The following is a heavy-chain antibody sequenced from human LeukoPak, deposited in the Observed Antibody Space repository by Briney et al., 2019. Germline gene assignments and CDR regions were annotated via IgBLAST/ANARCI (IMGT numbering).Heavy chain of an antibody. V-gene: IGHV1-69*04. CDR3: ARGGVAAAGDFDY. CDR1: GGTFSSYA. D-gene: IGHD6-13*01. CDR2: IIPILGIA. J-gene: IGHJ4*02. Sequence: GASVKVSCKASGGTFSSYAISWVRQAPGQGLEWMGRIIPILGIANYAQKFQGRVTITADKSTSTAYMELSSLRSEDTAVYYCARGGVAAAGDFDYWGQGTLATVSS.